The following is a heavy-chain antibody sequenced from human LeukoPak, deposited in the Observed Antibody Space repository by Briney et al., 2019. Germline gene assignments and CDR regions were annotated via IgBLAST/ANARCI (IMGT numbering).Heavy chain of an antibody. CDR2: INHSGYT. V-gene: IGHV4-34*01. J-gene: IGHJ4*02. CDR3: TRMTTGHDY. Sequence: SETLSLTCAVSGVSFNDYYWSWVRQTPGRGLEWIGEINHSGYTNDSPSLKSRVTLSIDTSRKQFSLNLRSVTVADTGIYYCTRMTTGHDYWGQGTLATVSS. D-gene: IGHD4-17*01. CDR1: GVSFNDYY.